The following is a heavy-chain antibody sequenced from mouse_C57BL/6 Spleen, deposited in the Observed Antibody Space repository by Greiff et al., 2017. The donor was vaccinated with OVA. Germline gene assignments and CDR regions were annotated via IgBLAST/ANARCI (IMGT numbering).Heavy chain of an antibody. J-gene: IGHJ1*03. CDR2: ISSGGSYT. Sequence: EVKVVESGGDLVKPGGSLKLPCAASGFTFSSYGMSWVRQTPDKRLEWVATISSGGSYTYYPDSVKGRFTISRDNAKNTLYLQMSSLKSEDTAMYDCARRGGTRGYFDVWGTGTTVTVSS. CDR1: GFTFSSYG. D-gene: IGHD3-3*01. V-gene: IGHV5-6*01. CDR3: ARRGGTRGYFDV.